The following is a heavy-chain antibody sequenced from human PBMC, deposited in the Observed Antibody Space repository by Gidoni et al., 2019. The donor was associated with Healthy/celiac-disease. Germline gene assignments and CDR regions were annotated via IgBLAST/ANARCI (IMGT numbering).Heavy chain of an antibody. CDR2: ISPIFGTA. CDR1: GGTFSSYA. V-gene: IGHV1-69*01. Sequence: QVQLVQSGAEVKKPGSSVKVSCKASGGTFSSYAISGVRQAPGQGLEWMGGISPIFGTANYAQKFQGRVTITADEATSTAYMELSSLRSEDTAVYYCAREGSSGSHTIFDYWGQGTLVTVSS. J-gene: IGHJ4*02. D-gene: IGHD1-26*01. CDR3: AREGSSGSHTIFDY.